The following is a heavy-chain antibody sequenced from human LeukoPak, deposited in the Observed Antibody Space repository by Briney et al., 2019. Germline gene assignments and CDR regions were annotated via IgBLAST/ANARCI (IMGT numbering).Heavy chain of an antibody. CDR1: GFTFSTYA. D-gene: IGHD6-13*01. V-gene: IGHV3-23*01. Sequence: GGSLRLSCAASGFTFSTYAMSGVPQTPEKGVEWVSAISGSGGSTYYADSVKGRFTISRDNSKNTLYLQMNSLRAEDTAVYYCASKPGYSSSWTPGYWGQGTLVTVSS. CDR3: ASKPGYSSSWTPGY. CDR2: ISGSGGST. J-gene: IGHJ4*02.